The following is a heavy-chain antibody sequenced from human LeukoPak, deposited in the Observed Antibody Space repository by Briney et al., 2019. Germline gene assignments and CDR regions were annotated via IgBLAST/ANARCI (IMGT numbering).Heavy chain of an antibody. CDR2: ISRSGQTI. CDR3: VRDIFDVATTYYFDY. CDR1: GFTFSDYY. V-gene: IGHV3-11*01. D-gene: IGHD1-7*01. J-gene: IGHJ4*02. Sequence: GGSLRLSCAASGFTFSDYYMSWIRQAPGKGPEWISYISRSGQTIAYAESVKGRFTVSRDNAKNSLFLQMNSLRAEDTAVYYCVRDIFDVATTYYFDYWGQGTLVTVSS.